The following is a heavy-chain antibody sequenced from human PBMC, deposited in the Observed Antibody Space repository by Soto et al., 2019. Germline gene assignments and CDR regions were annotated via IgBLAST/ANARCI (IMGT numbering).Heavy chain of an antibody. CDR2: ISYDGSNK. D-gene: IGHD2-21*02. CDR3: ARGSTTVVTLFDY. J-gene: IGHJ4*02. Sequence: GGSLSLSCAASGFTFSSYAMHWVRQAPGKGLEWVAVISYDGSNKYYADSVKGRFTISRDNSKNTLYLQMNSLRAEDTAVYYCARGSTTVVTLFDYWGQGTLVTVSS. V-gene: IGHV3-30-3*01. CDR1: GFTFSSYA.